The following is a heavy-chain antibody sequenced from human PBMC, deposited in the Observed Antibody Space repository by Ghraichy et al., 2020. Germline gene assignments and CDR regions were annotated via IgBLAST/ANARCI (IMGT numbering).Heavy chain of an antibody. J-gene: IGHJ6*02. CDR2: INPNSGGT. CDR3: ARVAAAGTYYYYGMDV. Sequence: SVKVSCKASGYTFTGYYMHWVRQAPGQGLEWMGWINPNSGGTNYAQKFQGRVTMTRDTSISTAYMELSRLRSDDTAVYYCARVAAAGTYYYYGMDVWGQGTTVTVSS. CDR1: GYTFTGYY. V-gene: IGHV1-2*02. D-gene: IGHD6-13*01.